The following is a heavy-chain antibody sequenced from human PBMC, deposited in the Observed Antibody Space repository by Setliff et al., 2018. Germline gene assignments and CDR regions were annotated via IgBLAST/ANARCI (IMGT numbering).Heavy chain of an antibody. V-gene: IGHV4-4*08. J-gene: IGHJ4*02. CDR1: GGSMNNNF. D-gene: IGHD6-13*01. Sequence: SETLSLTCTVSGGSMNNNFWTWIRRPPGKGLEWIGYIYPDGTTNYNPSLKSRMTISLDMSKNQFSLTLRSVTAADTAMYYCARGINSVSWTPKYWGRGTLVTVSS. CDR2: IYPDGTT. CDR3: ARGINSVSWTPKY.